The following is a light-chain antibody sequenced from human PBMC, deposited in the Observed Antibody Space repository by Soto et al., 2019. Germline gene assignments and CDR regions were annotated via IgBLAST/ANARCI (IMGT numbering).Light chain of an antibody. CDR1: QSVSSN. J-gene: IGKJ1*01. Sequence: EIVMTQSPATLSVSPGERATLSCRASQSVSSNLAWYQQKPGQAPRLLIYGASTRATDIPARFSGSGSGTEFTLTISSLQSEDFAVYYCQQYNNWLTWTFGQGTKVDI. CDR3: QQYNNWLTWT. V-gene: IGKV3-15*01. CDR2: GAS.